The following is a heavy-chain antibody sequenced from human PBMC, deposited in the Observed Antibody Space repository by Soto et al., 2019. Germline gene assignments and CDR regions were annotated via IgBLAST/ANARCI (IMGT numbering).Heavy chain of an antibody. CDR1: GGTFSSYT. V-gene: IGHV1-69*02. J-gene: IGHJ6*03. Sequence: QVQLVQSGAEVKKPGSSVKVSCKASGGTFSSYTISWVRQAPGQGLEWMGRIIHILGIANYAQKFQGRVTITADKATSTAYMELSSLRSEDTAVYYCARCLGYCSGGSCYSEGDYYYYYYMDVWGKGTTVTVSS. D-gene: IGHD2-15*01. CDR2: IIHILGIA. CDR3: ARCLGYCSGGSCYSEGDYYYYYYMDV.